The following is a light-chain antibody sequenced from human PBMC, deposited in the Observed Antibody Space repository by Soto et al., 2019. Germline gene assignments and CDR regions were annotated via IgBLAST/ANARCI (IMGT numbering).Light chain of an antibody. CDR2: GAS. J-gene: IGKJ1*01. CDR1: QSVSSSA. V-gene: IGKV3-20*01. Sequence: EIVLTQSPGTLSLSPGERATLSCRASQSVSSSALVWYQQKPGQAPRRLIYGASYRATGIPDRFSGSGSGTDFTLTIRRLGPEDFAVYYCHYYGTSPQTFGQGTKVDIK. CDR3: HYYGTSPQT.